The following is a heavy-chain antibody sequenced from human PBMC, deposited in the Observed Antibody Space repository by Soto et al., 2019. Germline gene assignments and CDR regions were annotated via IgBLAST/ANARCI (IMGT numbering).Heavy chain of an antibody. CDR2: ISYDGSNK. V-gene: IGHV3-30*18. J-gene: IGHJ5*02. CDR3: AKGAYYGGGRGSLRDFDP. D-gene: IGHD4-17*01. Sequence: GGSLRLSCAASGFTFSSYGMHWVRQAPGKGLEWVAVISYDGSNKYYADSVKGRFTISRDNSKNTLYLQMNSLRAEDTAVYYCAKGAYYGGGRGSLRDFDPWGQGTLVTVSS. CDR1: GFTFSSYG.